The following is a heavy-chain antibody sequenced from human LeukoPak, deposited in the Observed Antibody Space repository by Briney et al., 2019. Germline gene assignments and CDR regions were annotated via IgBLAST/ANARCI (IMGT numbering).Heavy chain of an antibody. J-gene: IGHJ4*02. CDR3: ARDLHGDYSFDY. CDR2: ISTSSSYI. V-gene: IGHV3-21*01. Sequence: GGSLRLSCAASGFTFSSYSMNWVRQAPGKGLEWVSSISTSSSYIYYADSVKGRFTISRDNAKNSLYLQMNSLRAEDTAVYYCARDLHGDYSFDYWGQGTLVTVSS. D-gene: IGHD4-17*01. CDR1: GFTFSSYS.